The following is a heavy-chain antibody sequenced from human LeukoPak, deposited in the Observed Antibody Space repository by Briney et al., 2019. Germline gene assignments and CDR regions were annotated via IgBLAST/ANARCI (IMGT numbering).Heavy chain of an antibody. V-gene: IGHV3-23*01. CDR2: ISGSGGST. Sequence: GGSLRLSCVASGFTFSSYEMNWVRQAPGKGLEWVSAISGSGGSTYYADSVKGRFTISRDNSKNTLYLQMNSLRAEDTAVYYCAKGDVGVAAAGTFDYWGQGTLVTVSS. CDR3: AKGDVGVAAAGTFDY. CDR1: GFTFSSYE. D-gene: IGHD6-13*01. J-gene: IGHJ4*02.